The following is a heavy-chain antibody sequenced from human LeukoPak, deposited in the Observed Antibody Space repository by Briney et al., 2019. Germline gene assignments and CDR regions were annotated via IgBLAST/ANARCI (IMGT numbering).Heavy chain of an antibody. CDR3: ARAPYYYDSSAPNGGFDY. CDR1: GFTFDDYA. CDR2: INWNSGSI. Sequence: GRSLRLSCAASGFTFDDYAMHWVRQAPGKGLEWVSGINWNSGSIGYAYSVKGRFTISRDNAKNSLYLQMNSLRAEDMALYYCARAPYYYDSSAPNGGFDYWGQGTLVTVSS. V-gene: IGHV3-9*03. D-gene: IGHD3-22*01. J-gene: IGHJ4*02.